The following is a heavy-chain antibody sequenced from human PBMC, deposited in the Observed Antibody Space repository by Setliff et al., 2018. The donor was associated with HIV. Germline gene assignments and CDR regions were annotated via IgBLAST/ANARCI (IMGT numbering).Heavy chain of an antibody. CDR1: GGSISSSNW. J-gene: IGHJ4*02. CDR2: IYHSGST. D-gene: IGHD3-22*01. Sequence: SETLSLTCAVSGGSISSSNWWSWVRQPPGKGLEWIGEIYHSGSTNYNPSLKSRVTISVDKSKNQFSLKLSSVTAADTAVYYCARFHFYHYDDEYYGYYFDYWGQGTLVTVSS. V-gene: IGHV4-4*02. CDR3: ARFHFYHYDDEYYGYYFDY.